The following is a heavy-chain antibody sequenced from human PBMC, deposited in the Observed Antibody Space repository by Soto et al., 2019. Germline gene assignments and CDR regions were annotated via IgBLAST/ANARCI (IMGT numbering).Heavy chain of an antibody. V-gene: IGHV3-30-3*01. J-gene: IGHJ4*02. CDR2: ISYDGSNK. CDR3: ARSEDCGGDCYWFDY. Sequence: GGSLRLSCAASGFTFSSYAMHWVRQAPGKGLEWVAVISYDGSNKYYADSVKGRFTISRDNSKNTLYLQMNSLRAEDTAVYYCARSEDCGGDCYWFDYWGQGTLVTVSS. D-gene: IGHD2-21*02. CDR1: GFTFSSYA.